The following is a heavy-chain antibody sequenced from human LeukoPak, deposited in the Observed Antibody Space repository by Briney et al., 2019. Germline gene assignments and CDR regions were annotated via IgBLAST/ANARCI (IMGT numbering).Heavy chain of an antibody. Sequence: SETLSLTCIVSGGFINNYWSWIRQPAGKGLEWIGRVYTSGITNYNPSLKSRITMSVDTSKNQFSLKLTSVTAADTAVYYCARHNGFDRGYYYYMDVWGKGTTVTVSS. J-gene: IGHJ6*03. V-gene: IGHV4-4*07. CDR2: VYTSGIT. CDR1: GGFINNY. CDR3: ARHNGFDRGYYYYMDV. D-gene: IGHD3-9*01.